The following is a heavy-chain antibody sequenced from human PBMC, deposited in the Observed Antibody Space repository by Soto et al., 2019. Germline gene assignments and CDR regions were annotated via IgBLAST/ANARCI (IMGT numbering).Heavy chain of an antibody. CDR1: GGSISSGGYY. CDR2: INYSGRT. D-gene: IGHD3-10*01. J-gene: IGHJ5*02. Sequence: HVQLQESGPGLVKPSQTLSLTCTVSGGSISSGGYYWSWIRQHPGKGLEWIGHINYSGRTYYNSSLKSRVSISVDTSKNQFSLKLSSVTAADTAIYYCARDYNRRPVGWFDPWGQGTLVTVSS. V-gene: IGHV4-31*03. CDR3: ARDYNRRPVGWFDP.